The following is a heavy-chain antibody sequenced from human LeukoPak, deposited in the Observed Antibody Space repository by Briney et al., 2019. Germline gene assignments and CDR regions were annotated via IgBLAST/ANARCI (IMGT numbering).Heavy chain of an antibody. V-gene: IGHV5-51*01. J-gene: IGHJ5*02. CDR3: AGLFSEAAGRNYWFDP. CDR2: IYPGDSDT. Sequence: GESLKISCKGSGYSFTSYWIGWVRQMPGKGLEWMGIIYPGDSDTRYSPSFQGQVTISADKSISTAYLQWSSLKASDTAMYYCAGLFSEAAGRNYWFDPWGQGTLVTVSS. D-gene: IGHD6-13*01. CDR1: GYSFTSYW.